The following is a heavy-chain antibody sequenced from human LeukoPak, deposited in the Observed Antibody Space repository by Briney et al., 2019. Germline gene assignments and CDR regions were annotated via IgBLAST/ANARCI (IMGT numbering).Heavy chain of an antibody. V-gene: IGHV3-74*01. CDR1: GFTFSSYW. CDR3: ARGGITIFGVVSYMDV. D-gene: IGHD3-3*01. Sequence: PSGGSLRLSCAASGFTFSSYWMHWVRQAPGKGLVWVSRINSDGSSTSYADSVKGRFTISRDNAKNTLYLQMNSLRAEDTALYYCARGGITIFGVVSYMDVWGKGTTVTVSS. CDR2: INSDGSST. J-gene: IGHJ6*03.